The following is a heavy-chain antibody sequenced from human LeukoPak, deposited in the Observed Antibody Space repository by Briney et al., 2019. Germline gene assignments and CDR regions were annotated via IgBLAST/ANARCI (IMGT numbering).Heavy chain of an antibody. V-gene: IGHV3-33*01. Sequence: GGSLRLSCAASGFTFSSYGMHWVRQAPGKGLEWVAVIWYDGSNKYYADSVKGRFTISRDNSKNTLYLQMNSLRAEDTAVYYCAREARYYYDSSGYYGTFDYWGQGTLVTVSS. CDR1: GFTFSSYG. J-gene: IGHJ4*02. CDR3: AREARYYYDSSGYYGTFDY. CDR2: IWYDGSNK. D-gene: IGHD3-22*01.